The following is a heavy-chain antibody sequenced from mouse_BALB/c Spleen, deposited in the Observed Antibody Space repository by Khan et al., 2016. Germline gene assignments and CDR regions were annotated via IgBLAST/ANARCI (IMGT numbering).Heavy chain of an antibody. D-gene: IGHD2-3*01. J-gene: IGHJ3*01. CDR2: ISSGCSYT. V-gene: IGHV5-6-4*01. CDR1: GFSFSSYT. CDR3: TRGYDSYSPFVY. Sequence: EVELVESGGGLVKPGGSLKLSCAASGFSFSSYTMSWVRQTPEKRLEWVATISSGCSYTYSPDSVKGRFIISRDKAKTTLYLQMSSLKSEDTAMYDCTRGYDSYSPFVYGGQGTLVTVSA.